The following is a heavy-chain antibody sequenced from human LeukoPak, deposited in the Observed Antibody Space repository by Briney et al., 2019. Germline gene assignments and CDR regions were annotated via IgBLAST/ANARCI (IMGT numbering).Heavy chain of an antibody. CDR3: AREIGVRTLDF. J-gene: IGHJ4*02. CDR2: ISGSGGST. CDR1: GFTFSSYA. D-gene: IGHD3-16*01. V-gene: IGHV3-23*01. Sequence: PGASLRLSCAASGFTFSSYAMSWVRQAPGKGLEWVSAISGSGGSTYYADSVKGRFTISRDNSKNTVFLQVNSLRAEDTAVYYCAREIGVRTLDFWGQGTLVIVSS.